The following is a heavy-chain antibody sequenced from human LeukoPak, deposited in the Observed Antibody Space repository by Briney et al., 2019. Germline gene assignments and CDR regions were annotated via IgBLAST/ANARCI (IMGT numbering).Heavy chain of an antibody. CDR2: INKDGSIT. CDR1: GFTFSNYW. Sequence: GGSLRLSCVASGFTFSNYWMHWVRQVPGKGPEWVSRINKDGSITNFADSVKGRFTISRDNAKNSLYLQMNSLRAEDTAVYYCARDTIVGALEFDYWGQGTLVTVSS. J-gene: IGHJ4*02. D-gene: IGHD1-26*01. CDR3: ARDTIVGALEFDY. V-gene: IGHV3-74*01.